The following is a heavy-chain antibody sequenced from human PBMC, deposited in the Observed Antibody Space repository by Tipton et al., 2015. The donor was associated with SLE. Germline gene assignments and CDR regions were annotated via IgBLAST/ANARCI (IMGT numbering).Heavy chain of an antibody. Sequence: SLRLSCAASGFTVSSHGMHWVRQAPGKGLEWVAFIRFDGGNKYYADSVKGRFTISRDTSKNTLYLQMNSLKPEDTAVYYCAKDNGVGTSRYYYYGMHVWGQGTTITVSS. CDR2: IRFDGGNK. V-gene: IGHV3-30*02. CDR1: GFTVSSHG. D-gene: IGHD1-26*01. J-gene: IGHJ6*02. CDR3: AKDNGVGTSRYYYYGMHV.